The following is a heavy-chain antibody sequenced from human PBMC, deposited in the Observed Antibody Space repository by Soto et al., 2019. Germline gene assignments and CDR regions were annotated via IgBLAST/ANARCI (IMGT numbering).Heavy chain of an antibody. CDR3: AKERGEIGLPLFDY. V-gene: IGHV3-23*01. Sequence: GWSLRLSCAAAGFTFTNYAMSWVRQAPGKGLEWVSGISASGGAYYTDSVKGRVTISRDNSKNTLYLQMNSLRAEDTAVYYCAKERGEIGLPLFDYWGQGTLVTGSS. CDR1: GFTFTNYA. J-gene: IGHJ4*02. CDR2: ISASGGA.